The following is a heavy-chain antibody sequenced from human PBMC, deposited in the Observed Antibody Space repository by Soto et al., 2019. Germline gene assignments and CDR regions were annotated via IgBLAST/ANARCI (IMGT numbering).Heavy chain of an antibody. CDR1: GYTFTSYY. CDR2: INPSGGST. CDR3: ARDDYSLGYYYGMDV. Sequence: ASVKVSCKASGYTFTSYYMHWVRQAPGQGLEWMGIINPSGGSTSYAQKFQGRVTMTRDTSTSTVYMELSSLRSEDTAVYYCARDDYSLGYYYGMDVWGHGTTVTVSS. V-gene: IGHV1-46*01. D-gene: IGHD4-4*01. J-gene: IGHJ6*02.